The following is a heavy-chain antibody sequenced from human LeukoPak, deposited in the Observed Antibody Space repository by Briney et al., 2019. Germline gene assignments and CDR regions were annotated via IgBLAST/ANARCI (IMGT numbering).Heavy chain of an antibody. J-gene: IGHJ4*02. CDR3: AKDPSQELLWFGELTGY. D-gene: IGHD3-10*01. V-gene: IGHV3-23*01. CDR2: ISGSGGST. Sequence: GGSLRLSCAASGFTFSSYAMSWVRQAPGKGLEWVSAISGSGGSTYYADSVKGRFTISRDNSKNTLYLQMNSLRAEDTAVYYCAKDPSQELLWFGELTGYWGQGTLVTVSS. CDR1: GFTFSSYA.